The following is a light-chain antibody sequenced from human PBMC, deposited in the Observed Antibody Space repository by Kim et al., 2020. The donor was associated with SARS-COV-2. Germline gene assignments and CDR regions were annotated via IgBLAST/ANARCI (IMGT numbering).Light chain of an antibody. V-gene: IGLV1-44*01. CDR1: SANSGSNI. CDR2: TNT. CDR3: ASWDDRLNGMV. J-gene: IGLJ3*02. Sequence: GQWVTISCSGSSANSGSNIVSWFQQLPGTAPQLLIYTNTKRPSGVPDRFSGSKSGTSASLAISGLQSEDEADYDCASWDDRLNGMVFGGGTQLTVL.